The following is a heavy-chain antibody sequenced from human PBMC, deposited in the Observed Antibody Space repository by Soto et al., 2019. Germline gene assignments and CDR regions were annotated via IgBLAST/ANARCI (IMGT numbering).Heavy chain of an antibody. CDR3: APDITMVRRGDY. CDR2: ISYDGSNK. J-gene: IGHJ4*02. V-gene: IGHV3-30*03. CDR1: GFTFSSYG. Sequence: QVQLVESGGGVVQPGRSLRLSCAASGFTFSSYGMHWVRQAPGKGLEWVAVISYDGSNKYYADSVKGRFTISRDNSKNTLYLQTNSLRAEHSALHYCAPDITMVRRGDYWGQGTLVTVSS. D-gene: IGHD3-10*01.